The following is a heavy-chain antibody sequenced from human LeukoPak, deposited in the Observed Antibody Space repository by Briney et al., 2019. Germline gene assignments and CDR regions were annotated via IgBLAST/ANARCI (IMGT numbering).Heavy chain of an antibody. J-gene: IGHJ4*01. CDR2: IYYSGST. Sequence: SETLSLTCTVSGGSISSSSYYWGWIRQPPGKGLEWIGSIYYSGSTYYNPSLKSRVTISADTSKNQFSLNLSSVTAADTAVYYCARLGPVWVQGEDYWGQGTLVTVSS. V-gene: IGHV4-39*01. CDR3: ARLGPVWVQGEDY. D-gene: IGHD3-10*01. CDR1: GGSISSSSYY.